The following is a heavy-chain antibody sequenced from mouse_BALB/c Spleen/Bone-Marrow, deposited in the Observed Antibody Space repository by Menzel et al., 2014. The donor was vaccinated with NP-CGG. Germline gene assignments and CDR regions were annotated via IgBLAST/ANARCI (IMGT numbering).Heavy chain of an antibody. CDR2: IWSDGNT. V-gene: IGHV2-6*02. D-gene: IGHD2-10*02. J-gene: IGHJ4*01. CDR1: GFSLTSYG. CDR3: ARNPYGNYAMDY. Sequence: VQGVESGPGLVVPSQSLSITCTVSGFSLTSYGVHWVRQPPGKGLEWLVVIWSDGNTTYNSALKSRLSISKDNSKSQVFLKMNSLQADDTAMYYCARNPYGNYAMDYWGQGTSVTVSS.